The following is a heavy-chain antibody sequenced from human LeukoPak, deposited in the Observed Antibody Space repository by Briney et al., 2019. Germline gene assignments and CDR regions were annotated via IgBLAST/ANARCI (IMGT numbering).Heavy chain of an antibody. CDR2: IYPGDSDS. Sequence: GESLKISCKGSGYSFTTYWIGWVCQMPGKGLEWMGIIYPGDSDSRYSPSFQGQVTISADKSITTAYLQWDSLKASDTAMYYCARQRGGSGYDYGYWGQGTLVTVSS. CDR3: ARQRGGSGYDYGY. D-gene: IGHD5-12*01. V-gene: IGHV5-51*01. J-gene: IGHJ4*02. CDR1: GYSFTTYW.